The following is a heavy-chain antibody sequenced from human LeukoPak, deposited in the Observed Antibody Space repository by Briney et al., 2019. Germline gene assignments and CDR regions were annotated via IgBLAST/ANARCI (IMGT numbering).Heavy chain of an antibody. CDR2: ISGSGGST. CDR1: GFTFSSYA. CDR3: AKDRRFLEWFQRGYYYYYYMDV. J-gene: IGHJ6*03. Sequence: LTGGSLRLSCAASGFTFSSYAMSWVRQAPGKGLEWVSAISGSGGSTYYADSVKGRFTISRDNSKNTLYLQMNSLRAEDTAVYYCAKDRRFLEWFQRGYYYYYYMDVWGKGTTVTASS. V-gene: IGHV3-23*01. D-gene: IGHD3-3*01.